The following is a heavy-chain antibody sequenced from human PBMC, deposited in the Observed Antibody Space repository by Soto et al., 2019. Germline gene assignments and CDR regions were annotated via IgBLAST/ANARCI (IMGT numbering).Heavy chain of an antibody. CDR3: VRESVASGPNYFDT. V-gene: IGHV4-30-2*06. D-gene: IGHD6-6*01. Sequence: SETLSLTCSVSGGTITSGRSSWNWIRQSPGKGLEWIAYIYHSGSTYYNPSLKSRVTISVDRSENQFSLKLTSVTAADTAVYYCVRESVASGPNYFDTWGPGTLVTVS. J-gene: IGHJ5*02. CDR2: IYHSGST. CDR1: GGTITSGRSS.